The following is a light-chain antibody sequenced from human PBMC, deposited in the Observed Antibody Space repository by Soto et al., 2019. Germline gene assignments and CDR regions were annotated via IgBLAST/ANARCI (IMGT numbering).Light chain of an antibody. V-gene: IGLV2-14*01. CDR2: DVS. Sequence: QSALTQPASVSGSPGQSITISCTGTSSDVGYYNYVSWYQQHPGKAPKLMIYDVSNRPSGVSNRFSGFKSGNTASLTISGLQAEDEADYYCSSYTNTGTLGVFGGGTKLTVL. J-gene: IGLJ3*02. CDR3: SSYTNTGTLGV. CDR1: SSDVGYYNY.